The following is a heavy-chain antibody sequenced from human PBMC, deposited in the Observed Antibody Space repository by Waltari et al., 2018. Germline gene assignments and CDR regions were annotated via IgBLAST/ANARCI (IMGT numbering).Heavy chain of an antibody. D-gene: IGHD3-16*02. CDR3: ARFIRGITFGGVIGEGSYYFDY. V-gene: IGHV1-46*01. CDR1: GYTFTSYY. CDR2: INPSGGST. J-gene: IGHJ4*02. Sequence: QVQLVQSGAEVKKPGASVKVSCKASGYTFTSYYMHWVRQAPGHGLEWMGIINPSGGSTVYAQKFQGRVTMTRDTSTSTVYMELSSLRSEDTAVYYCARFIRGITFGGVIGEGSYYFDYWGQGTLVTVSS.